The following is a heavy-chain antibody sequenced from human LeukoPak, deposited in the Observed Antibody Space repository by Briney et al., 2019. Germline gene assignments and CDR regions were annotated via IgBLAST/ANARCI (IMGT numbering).Heavy chain of an antibody. CDR3: ARETPEYD. D-gene: IGHD1-14*01. J-gene: IGHJ4*02. CDR1: GFTLSSYN. CDR2: ITVSSSTI. Sequence: PGGSLRLSCAASGFTLSSYNMNWVRQAPGKGLEWVSYITVSSSTIYYADSVKGRFTISRDNAKSSLYLQMNSLRDEDTAVYYCARETPEYDWGQGTLVTVSS. V-gene: IGHV3-48*02.